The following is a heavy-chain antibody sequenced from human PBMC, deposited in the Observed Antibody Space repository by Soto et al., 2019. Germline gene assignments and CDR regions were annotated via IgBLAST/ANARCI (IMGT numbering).Heavy chain of an antibody. Sequence: GGSLRLSCAASGFTFPAYAMTWFPKAQGRGLGGVSKFGGKGGSTYYADFVKGRFTIPGDNSKNTLYLHMNSLRAEDTAVYYCVKTQANGGPLNYYGSGGLEYWGQGALVTVSS. V-gene: IGHV3-23*01. CDR3: VKTQANGGPLNYYGSGGLEY. CDR2: FGGKGGST. D-gene: IGHD3-10*01. CDR1: GFTFPAYA. J-gene: IGHJ4*02.